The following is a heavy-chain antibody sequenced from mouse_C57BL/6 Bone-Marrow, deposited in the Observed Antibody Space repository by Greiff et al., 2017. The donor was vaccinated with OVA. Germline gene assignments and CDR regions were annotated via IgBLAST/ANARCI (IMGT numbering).Heavy chain of an antibody. CDR1: GFSLTSYG. CDR3: AKKSFYGNYGGGAMDY. CDR2: IWRGGST. Sequence: QVQLQQSGPGLVQPSQSLSITCTVSGFSLTSYGVHWVRQSPGKGLEWLGVIWRGGSTDYNAAFMSRLSITKDNSKSQVFFKMNSLQADDTAIYYCAKKSFYGNYGGGAMDYWGQGTSVTVSS. D-gene: IGHD2-10*01. J-gene: IGHJ4*01. V-gene: IGHV2-5*01.